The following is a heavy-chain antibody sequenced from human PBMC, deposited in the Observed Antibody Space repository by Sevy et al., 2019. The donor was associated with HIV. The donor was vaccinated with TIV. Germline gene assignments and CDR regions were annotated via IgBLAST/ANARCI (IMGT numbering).Heavy chain of an antibody. CDR3: AREVASSSWFGSRYYYYGMDV. CDR1: GASISSYY. CDR2: IYYSGST. J-gene: IGHJ6*02. V-gene: IGHV4-59*01. D-gene: IGHD6-13*01. Sequence: SENLSLTCSVSGASISSYYWSWIRQPPGKGLEWIGYIYYSGSTNYNPSLKSRVTISVDTSKNQFSLKLSSVTAADTAVYYCAREVASSSWFGSRYYYYGMDVWGQGTTVTVSS.